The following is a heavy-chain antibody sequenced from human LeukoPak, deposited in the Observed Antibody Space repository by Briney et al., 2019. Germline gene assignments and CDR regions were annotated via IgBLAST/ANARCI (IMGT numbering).Heavy chain of an antibody. CDR3: VREGYSSGRAGTFDL. D-gene: IGHD6-19*01. CDR2: ISHDGSNK. Sequence: GGSLRLSCIASDFSFSDSWMTWVRKAPGKGLEWVALISHDGSNKHHADSVKDRFTLSRDNSKNMLYLEMSSLTVEDTAFYYCVREGYSSGRAGTFDLWGQGTMVTVSS. V-gene: IGHV3-30-3*01. CDR1: DFSFSDSW. J-gene: IGHJ3*01.